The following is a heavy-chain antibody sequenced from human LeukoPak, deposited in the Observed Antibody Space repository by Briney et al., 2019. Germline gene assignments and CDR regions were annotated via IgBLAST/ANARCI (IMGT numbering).Heavy chain of an antibody. Sequence: SETLSLTCTVSGASFNSGDYYWTWIRQPPEKGLEWIGYIHYSGSTYYNPSLKSRVSISVDTSKNQFSLKLSSVTAADTAVYYCASSPLLWWGLFDYWGQGTLVTVSS. CDR2: IHYSGST. J-gene: IGHJ4*02. CDR1: GASFNSGDYY. D-gene: IGHD2-21*01. V-gene: IGHV4-30-4*01. CDR3: ASSPLLWWGLFDY.